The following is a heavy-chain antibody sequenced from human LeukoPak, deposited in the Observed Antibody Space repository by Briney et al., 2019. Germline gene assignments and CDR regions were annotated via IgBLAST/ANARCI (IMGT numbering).Heavy chain of an antibody. CDR3: AKVGYSSSYHAAVGAVDY. CDR2: INWNGGST. D-gene: IGHD6-13*01. V-gene: IGHV3-20*04. CDR1: GFTFDDYG. J-gene: IGHJ4*02. Sequence: GGSLRLSCAASGFTFDDYGMSWVRQAPGKGLEWVSGINWNGGSTGYADSVKGRFTISRDNAKNSLYLQMNSLRAEDTAVYYCAKVGYSSSYHAAVGAVDYWGQGTLVTVSS.